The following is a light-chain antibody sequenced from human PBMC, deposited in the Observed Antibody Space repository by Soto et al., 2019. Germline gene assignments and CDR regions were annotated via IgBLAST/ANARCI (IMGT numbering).Light chain of an antibody. CDR3: QQYRSWPRT. J-gene: IGKJ1*01. CDR2: GAS. V-gene: IGKV3-11*01. Sequence: EVVLTQSPATLSLSPGERATLSCRASQNVRTFLDWYQQKPGQAPRLLIYGASNRATGIPARFSGSGSGTDFTLTISSLEPEDFATYYCQQYRSWPRTFGQGSRVEIK. CDR1: QNVRTF.